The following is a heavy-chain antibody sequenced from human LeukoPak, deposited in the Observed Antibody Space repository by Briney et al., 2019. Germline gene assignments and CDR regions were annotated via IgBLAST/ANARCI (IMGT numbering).Heavy chain of an antibody. V-gene: IGHV3-64*01. Sequence: GGSLRLSCAASGFTFSSYAMHWVRQAPGKGLEYVSAISSNGGSTSYANSVKGRFTISRDNSKNTLYLQMNSLRAEDTAVYYCARDLGHIIDYWGQGTLVPVSS. CDR2: ISSNGGST. J-gene: IGHJ4*02. CDR1: GFTFSSYA. CDR3: ARDLGHIIDY.